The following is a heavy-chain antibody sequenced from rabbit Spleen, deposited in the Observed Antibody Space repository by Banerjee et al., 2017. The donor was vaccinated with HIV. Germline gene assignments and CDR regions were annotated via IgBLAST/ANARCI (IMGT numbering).Heavy chain of an antibody. Sequence: QEQLEESGGDLVQPGGSLTLSCKASRFSFNIDYVICWVRQAPGKGLEWIACINIVTGKSVYASWAKGRFTMSRTSSTTVTLQMTSLTAADTATYFCARDLVAVIGWNFNLWGQGTLVTVS. CDR1: RFSFNIDYV. CDR2: INIVTGKS. CDR3: ARDLVAVIGWNFNL. D-gene: IGHD1-1*01. V-gene: IGHV1S45*01. J-gene: IGHJ4*01.